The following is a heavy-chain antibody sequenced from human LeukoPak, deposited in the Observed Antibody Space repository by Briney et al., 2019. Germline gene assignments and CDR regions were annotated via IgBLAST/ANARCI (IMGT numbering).Heavy chain of an antibody. V-gene: IGHV3-23*01. D-gene: IGHD5-18*01. CDR2: ISGSGGST. Sequence: GGPLRLSCAPSGFNFSSYAMRWLRQPPGKGLDWVSTISGSGGSTYYADSLKGRFTISRDNSKNTLYLQMNSLRAEDTAVYYCAKSEYSYGKYYFDYWGQGTLVTVSS. J-gene: IGHJ4*02. CDR1: GFNFSSYA. CDR3: AKSEYSYGKYYFDY.